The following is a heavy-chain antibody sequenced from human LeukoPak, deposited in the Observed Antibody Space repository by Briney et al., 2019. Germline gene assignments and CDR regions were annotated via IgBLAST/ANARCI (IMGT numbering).Heavy chain of an antibody. J-gene: IGHJ4*02. D-gene: IGHD1-26*01. CDR3: AKRQTIVGASFDY. CDR2: ISGSGGST. V-gene: IGHV3-23*01. Sequence: SGGSLRLSCAASGFTFSSYAMSWVRHAPGRGLEWVSAISGSGGSTYYADSVKGRFTISRDNSKNTLYLQMNSLRAEDTAVYYCAKRQTIVGASFDYWGQGTLVTVSS. CDR1: GFTFSSYA.